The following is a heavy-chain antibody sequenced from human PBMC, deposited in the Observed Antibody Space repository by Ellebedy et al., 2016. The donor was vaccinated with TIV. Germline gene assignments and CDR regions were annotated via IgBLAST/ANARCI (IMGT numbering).Heavy chain of an antibody. CDR1: GGTFSSYA. Sequence: ASVKVSCKAFGGTFSSYAISWVRQAPGQGLEWMGIINPSGGSTSYAQKFQGRVTMTRDTSISTAYMELSRLRSDDTAVYYCARGSFYDWRVAGYWGQGTLVTVSS. CDR2: INPSGGST. J-gene: IGHJ4*02. D-gene: IGHD3-3*01. V-gene: IGHV1-46*01. CDR3: ARGSFYDWRVAGY.